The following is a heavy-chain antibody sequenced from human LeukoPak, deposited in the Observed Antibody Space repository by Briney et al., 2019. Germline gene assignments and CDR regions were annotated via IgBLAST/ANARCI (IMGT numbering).Heavy chain of an antibody. CDR2: IIPIFGTA. V-gene: IGHV1-69*05. J-gene: IGHJ6*03. D-gene: IGHD6-6*01. CDR3: ASKYCSSSVRTWRYYYYYMDV. CDR1: GGTFSSYA. Sequence: ASVWVSCKASGGTFSSYAISWVRQAPGQGLEWMGGIIPIFGTANYAQKFQGRVTITTDESTSTAYMELSSLRSEDTAVYYCASKYCSSSVRTWRYYYYYMDVWGKGTTVTVSS.